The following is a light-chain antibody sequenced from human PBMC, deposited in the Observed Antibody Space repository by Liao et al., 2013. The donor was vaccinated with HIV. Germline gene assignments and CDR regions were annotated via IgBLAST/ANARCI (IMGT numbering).Light chain of an antibody. CDR2: HNT. CDR3: QAWDSSTAYV. J-gene: IGLJ1*01. V-gene: IGLV3-21*01. CDR1: NIGSKS. Sequence: SYVVTQSPSVSVAPGKTATITCGGNNIGSKSVHWYQQKPGQAPVVVIDHNTDRPSGIPERFSGSNSGNTATLTISGTQAMDEADYYCQAWDSSTAYVFGAGTKVTVL.